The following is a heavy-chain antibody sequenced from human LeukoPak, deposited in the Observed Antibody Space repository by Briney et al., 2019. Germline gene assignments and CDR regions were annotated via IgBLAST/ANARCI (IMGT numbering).Heavy chain of an antibody. CDR1: GFTFSSYA. V-gene: IGHV3-23*01. CDR2: ISGSGGST. Sequence: GGSLRLSCAASGFTFSSYAMSWVRQAPGKGLEWVSGISGSGGSTYYADSVKGRFTISRDNSKNTLYLQMNSLRAEDTAVYYCAKADSGYSSSWYYWGQGTLVTVSS. J-gene: IGHJ4*02. CDR3: AKADSGYSSSWYY. D-gene: IGHD6-13*01.